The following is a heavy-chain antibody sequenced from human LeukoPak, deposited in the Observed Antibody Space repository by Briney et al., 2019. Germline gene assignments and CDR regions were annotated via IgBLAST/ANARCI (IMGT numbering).Heavy chain of an antibody. J-gene: IGHJ4*02. CDR2: ISYDGSNK. CDR1: GFTFSSYG. V-gene: IGHV3-30*18. D-gene: IGHD3-10*01. Sequence: GRSLRLSCAASGFTFSSYGMHWVRQAPGKGLEWVAVISYDGSNKYYADSVKGRFTISRDNSKNTLYLQMNSLRAEDTAVYYCAKDFERSGSYWVGCFDYWGQGTLVTVSS. CDR3: AKDFERSGSYWVGCFDY.